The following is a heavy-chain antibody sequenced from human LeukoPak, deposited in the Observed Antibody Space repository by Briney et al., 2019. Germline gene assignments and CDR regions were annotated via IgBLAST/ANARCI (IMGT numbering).Heavy chain of an antibody. J-gene: IGHJ4*02. D-gene: IGHD3-22*01. CDR2: ISAYNGNT. Sequence: ASVKVSCKASGYTFTSYGICWVRQAPGQGLEWMGWISAYNGNTNYAQKLQDRVTMTTDTSTSTAYMELRSLRSDDTAVYYCARTNVYYYASSDYYPYFDYWAQGTLVTVSS. CDR3: ARTNVYYYASSDYYPYFDY. CDR1: GYTFTSYG. V-gene: IGHV1-18*01.